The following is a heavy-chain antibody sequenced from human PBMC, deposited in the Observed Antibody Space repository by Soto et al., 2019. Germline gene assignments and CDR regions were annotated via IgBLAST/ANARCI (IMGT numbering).Heavy chain of an antibody. CDR1: GDSVSSNSAA. Sequence: PSQTLSLTCAISGDSVSSNSAAWNWIRQSPSRGLEWLGRTYYRSKWYNDYAVSVKSRITINPDTSKNQFSLQLNSVTPEDTAVYYCARDQDTAMVPYYYYGMDVWGQGTTVTVSS. CDR3: ARDQDTAMVPYYYYGMDV. D-gene: IGHD5-18*01. J-gene: IGHJ6*02. V-gene: IGHV6-1*01. CDR2: TYYRSKWYN.